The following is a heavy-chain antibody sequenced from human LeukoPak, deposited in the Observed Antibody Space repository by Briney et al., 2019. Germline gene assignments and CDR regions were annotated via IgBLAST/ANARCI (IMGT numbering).Heavy chain of an antibody. CDR1: GYTFTSYG. CDR3: ARGGREYYYYYMDV. CDR2: ISAYNGNT. V-gene: IGHV1-18*01. D-gene: IGHD3-16*01. J-gene: IGHJ6*03. Sequence: GASVKVSFKSSGYTFTSYGISWVRQAPGQGLEGMGWISAYNGNTNYAQKLQGRVTMTTDTYTSTAYMELRSLRSDDTAVYYCARGGREYYYYYMDVWGKGTTVTVSS.